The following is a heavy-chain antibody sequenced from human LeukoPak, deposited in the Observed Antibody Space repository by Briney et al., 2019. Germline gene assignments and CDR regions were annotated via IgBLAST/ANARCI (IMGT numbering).Heavy chain of an antibody. D-gene: IGHD4-17*01. CDR2: ISGSGGST. Sequence: GGSLRLSCVASGFTFSSFGMNWVRQAPGKGLEWVSAISGSGGSTYYADSVKGRFTISRDNSKNTLYLQMNSLRAEDTAVYYCTKDDYGDYVGYFDYWGQGTLVTVSS. CDR3: TKDDYGDYVGYFDY. V-gene: IGHV3-23*01. J-gene: IGHJ4*02. CDR1: GFTFSSFG.